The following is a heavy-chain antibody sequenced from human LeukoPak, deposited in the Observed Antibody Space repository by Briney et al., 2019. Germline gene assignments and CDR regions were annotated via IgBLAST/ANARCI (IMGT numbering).Heavy chain of an antibody. CDR2: IKSKTDGGTT. V-gene: IGHV3-15*01. J-gene: IGHJ4*02. Sequence: PGGSLRLSCAASGFTFSNAWMSWVRQAPGKGLEWVGRIKSKTDGGTTDYAAPVKGRFTISRDDSKNTLYLQMNSLKTEDTAVYYCTTQHYGILTGPADYWGQGTLVTVSS. D-gene: IGHD3-9*01. CDR1: GFTFSNAW. CDR3: TTQHYGILTGPADY.